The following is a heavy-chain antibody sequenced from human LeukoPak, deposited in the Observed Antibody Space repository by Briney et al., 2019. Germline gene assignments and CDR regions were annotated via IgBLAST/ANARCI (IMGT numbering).Heavy chain of an antibody. Sequence: GGSLSLSCAASGVTFSTYAMSWVRQAPGKGLEWVSAVPVIGDATYYADSVKGRFTISRDNSKNTLYLQMNSLRVEDTAVYYCVKDRLHYGSGDFDHWGRGLQIAVSS. CDR1: GVTFSTYA. CDR2: VPVIGDAT. D-gene: IGHD3-10*01. CDR3: VKDRLHYGSGDFDH. V-gene: IGHV3-23*01. J-gene: IGHJ4*02.